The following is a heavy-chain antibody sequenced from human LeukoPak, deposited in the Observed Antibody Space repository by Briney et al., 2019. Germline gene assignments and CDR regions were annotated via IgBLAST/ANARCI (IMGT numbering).Heavy chain of an antibody. CDR2: IRYDGSNK. D-gene: IGHD1-7*01. CDR3: ARLELLTYYFDY. Sequence: GGSLRLSCAASGFTFSSYGMHWVRQAPGKGLEWVAFIRYDGSNKFYADPVKGRFTISRDNSKNTLYLQMNSLRAEDTAVYYCARLELLTYYFDYWAREPWSPSPQ. J-gene: IGHJ4*02. CDR1: GFTFSSYG. V-gene: IGHV3-30*02.